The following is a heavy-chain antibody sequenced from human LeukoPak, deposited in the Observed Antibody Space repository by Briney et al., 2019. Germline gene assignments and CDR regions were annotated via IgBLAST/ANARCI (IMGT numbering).Heavy chain of an antibody. CDR1: GFTFSSYW. CDR3: ARGPPGFWRVMDV. D-gene: IGHD2-2*03. CDR2: INSDGSST. V-gene: IGHV3-74*01. Sequence: GGSLRLSCAASGFTFSSYWMHWVRQAPGKWLVWVSRINSDGSSTSYADSVKGRFTISRDNAKNTLYLQMNSLRAEDTAVYYCARGPPGFWRVMDVWGKGTTVTVSS. J-gene: IGHJ6*03.